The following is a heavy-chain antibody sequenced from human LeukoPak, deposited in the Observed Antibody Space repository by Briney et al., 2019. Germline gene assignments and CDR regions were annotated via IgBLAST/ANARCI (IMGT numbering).Heavy chain of an antibody. D-gene: IGHD2/OR15-2a*01. J-gene: IGHJ4*02. CDR3: AKDSAKKYDDY. CDR1: GFTFSSYS. Sequence: GGSLRLSCAASGFTFSSYSMNWVRQVPGKGLEWVSSISSSSSYIYYADSVKGRFTISRDNAKNSLYLQMNSLRAEDTAVYYCAKDSAKKYDDYWGQGTLVTVSS. CDR2: ISSSSSYI. V-gene: IGHV3-21*04.